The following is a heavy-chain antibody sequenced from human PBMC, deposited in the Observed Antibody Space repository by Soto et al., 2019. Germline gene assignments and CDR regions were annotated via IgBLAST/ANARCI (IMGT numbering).Heavy chain of an antibody. D-gene: IGHD3-10*01. CDR3: ARDDESGWFDP. CDR1: GGSISSGGNS. J-gene: IGHJ5*02. V-gene: IGHV4-30-2*01. CDR2: IYHSGST. Sequence: QLQLQESGSGLVKPSQTLSLTCAVSGGSISSGGNSWSWIRQPPGKGLEWIGYIYHSGSTYYNPSLKSRVTISVDRSKNQFSLKLSSVTAADTAVYYCARDDESGWFDPWGQGTLVTVSS.